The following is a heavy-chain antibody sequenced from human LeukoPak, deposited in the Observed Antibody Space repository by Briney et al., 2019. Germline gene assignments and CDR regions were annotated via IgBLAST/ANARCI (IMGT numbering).Heavy chain of an antibody. Sequence: PGGSLRLSCAASGFTFDDYAMHWVRQAPGKGLVWVSRINSDGSSTSYADSVKGRFTISRDNAKNTLYLQMNSLRAEDTAVYYCARAMIVVSNQFDYWGQGTLVTVSS. D-gene: IGHD3-22*01. V-gene: IGHV3-74*01. CDR1: GFTFDDYA. CDR2: INSDGSST. J-gene: IGHJ4*02. CDR3: ARAMIVVSNQFDY.